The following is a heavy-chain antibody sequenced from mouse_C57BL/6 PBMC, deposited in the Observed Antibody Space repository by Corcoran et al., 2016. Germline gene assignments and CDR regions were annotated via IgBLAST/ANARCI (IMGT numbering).Heavy chain of an antibody. V-gene: IGHV3-6*01. D-gene: IGHD1-1*01. CDR1: GYTITSGYY. J-gene: IGHJ1*03. CDR3: NYGRSHEGWYFDV. CDR2: ISYDGSN. Sequence: DVQLQESGPVLVKPSQSLPLTCSVTGYTITSGYYWNWIRQFPGNKLEWMGYISYDGSNNYNPSLKNRISITSDTSKNQFFLKLNSVTTEDTATCYCNYGRSHEGWYFDVCGTGTTVTVSS.